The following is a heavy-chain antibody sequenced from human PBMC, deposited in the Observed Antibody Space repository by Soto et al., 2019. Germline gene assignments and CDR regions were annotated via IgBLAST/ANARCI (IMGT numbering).Heavy chain of an antibody. CDR2: IIPIFGTA. CDR1: GGTFSSYA. CDR3: ARDCSSTSCAVYYYYYGMDV. J-gene: IGHJ6*02. V-gene: IGHV1-69*01. D-gene: IGHD2-2*01. Sequence: QVQLVQSGAEVKKPGSSVKVSCKASGGTFSSYAISWVRQAPGQGLEWMGGIIPIFGTANYAQKFQGRVTISADESTCTAYMELSSLRSEDTAVYYCARDCSSTSCAVYYYYYGMDVWGQGTTFTVSS.